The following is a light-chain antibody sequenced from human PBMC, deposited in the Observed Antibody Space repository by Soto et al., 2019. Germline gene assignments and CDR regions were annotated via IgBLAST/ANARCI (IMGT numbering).Light chain of an antibody. J-gene: IGLJ1*01. Sequence: LTQPRSVSGSPGQSVTISCTGTSTDVGGYNYVSWYQQHPGKVPKLMLYDVSKRPSGVPDRFSGSKSGNTASLTISGLQAEDEADYYCSSYTTSNTRQIVFGTGTKVTVL. CDR2: DVS. CDR3: SSYTTSNTRQIV. V-gene: IGLV2-11*01. CDR1: STDVGGYNY.